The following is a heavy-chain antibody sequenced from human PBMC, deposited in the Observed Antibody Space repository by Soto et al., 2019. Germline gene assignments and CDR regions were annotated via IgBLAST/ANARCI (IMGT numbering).Heavy chain of an antibody. CDR2: IHWDDDK. CDR3: ALGYSSSSVFDY. J-gene: IGHJ4*02. Sequence: QITLKESGPTLVKPTQTLTLTCTFSGFSLSTSGVRVGWIRQPPGKALEWLALIHWDDDKNYSSSLKSRLTIIKDTVNIQEVPKKTNIDTVDTGKYYYALGYSSSSVFDYWGQGTLVTVSS. D-gene: IGHD6-6*01. V-gene: IGHV2-5*02. CDR1: GFSLSTSGVR.